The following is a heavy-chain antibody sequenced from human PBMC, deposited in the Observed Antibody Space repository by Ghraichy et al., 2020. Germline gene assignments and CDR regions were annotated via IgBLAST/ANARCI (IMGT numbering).Heavy chain of an antibody. D-gene: IGHD3-22*01. V-gene: IGHV4-59*01. CDR3: ARAPRKISGYYYERSESYFDY. Sequence: SETLSLTCTVSGGSISSYYWSWIRQPPGKGLEWIGYIYYSGSTNYNPSLKSRVTISVDTSKNQFSLKLSSVTAADTAVYYCARAPRKISGYYYERSESYFDYWGQGTLVTVSS. J-gene: IGHJ4*02. CDR1: GGSISSYY. CDR2: IYYSGST.